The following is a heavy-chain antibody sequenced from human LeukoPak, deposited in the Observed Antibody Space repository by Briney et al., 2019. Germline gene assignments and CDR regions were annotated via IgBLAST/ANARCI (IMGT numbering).Heavy chain of an antibody. CDR3: ARGRFRFLMGVGDHYYIDV. D-gene: IGHD2-21*02. V-gene: IGHV4-38-2*01. CDR1: GYSISSGNY. Sequence: PSETLSLTCAVSGYSISSGNYWGWIRQPPGQGLEWIGEVNDSGNPYYNSSLKSRLTISLDTSKNRFSLKLSSVTAADTALYYCARGRFRFLMGVGDHYYIDVWGEGTTVTVSS. CDR2: VNDSGNP. J-gene: IGHJ6*03.